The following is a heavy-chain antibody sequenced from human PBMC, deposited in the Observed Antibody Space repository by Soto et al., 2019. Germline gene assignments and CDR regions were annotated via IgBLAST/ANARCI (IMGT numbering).Heavy chain of an antibody. CDR1: GGTFSSYA. J-gene: IGHJ5*02. CDR2: IIPIFGTA. Sequence: SVKFSCKASGGTFSSYAISWVRQAPGQGLEWMGGIIPIFGTANYAQKFQGRVTITADESTSTAYMELSSLRSEDTAVYYCAREGVYYDSSGPNWFDPWGQGTLVTVS. CDR3: AREGVYYDSSGPNWFDP. V-gene: IGHV1-69*13. D-gene: IGHD3-22*01.